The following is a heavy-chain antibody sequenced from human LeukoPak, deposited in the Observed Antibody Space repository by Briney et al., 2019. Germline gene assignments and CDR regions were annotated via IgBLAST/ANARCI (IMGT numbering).Heavy chain of an antibody. CDR2: INAGNDNT. D-gene: IGHD3-22*01. CDR3: ARVYYDSSGYYGDYFDY. J-gene: IGHJ4*02. CDR1: GYTFTSYA. Sequence: ASVKVSCKASGYTFTSYAMHWVRQAPGQRLEWMGWINAGNDNTKYSQKFQGRVTITRDTSASTAYMELSSLRSEDTAVYYCARVYYDSSGYYGDYFDYWGQGTLVTVSS. V-gene: IGHV1-3*01.